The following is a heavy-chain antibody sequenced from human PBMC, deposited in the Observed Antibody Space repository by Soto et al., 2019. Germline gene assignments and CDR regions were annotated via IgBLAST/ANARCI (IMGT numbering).Heavy chain of an antibody. CDR1: GFTFSSYA. CDR3: ATGQGYYDFWRGDDKESYSGMDV. Sequence: GGSLRLSCAASGFTFSSYAMSWVRQAPGKGLEWVSAISGSGGSTYYADSVKGRFTISRDNSKNTLYLQMNSLRAEDTAVYYCATGQGYYDFWRGDDKESYSGMDVCGHGTQVTVA. D-gene: IGHD3-3*01. CDR2: ISGSGGST. V-gene: IGHV3-23*01. J-gene: IGHJ6*02.